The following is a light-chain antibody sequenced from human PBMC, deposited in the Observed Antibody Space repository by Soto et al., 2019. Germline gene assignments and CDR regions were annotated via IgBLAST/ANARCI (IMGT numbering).Light chain of an antibody. CDR2: EVT. CDR3: SSYGGSNNLV. Sequence: QSALTQPPSASGSPGQSVTISCAGTSSDVGGYNYVFWFQQHPGKAPKLMIYEVTRRPSGVPDRFSGSKSGNTASLTVSGLQAEDEADYYCSSYGGSNNLVFGTGTKVTVL. J-gene: IGLJ1*01. CDR1: SSDVGGYNY. V-gene: IGLV2-8*01.